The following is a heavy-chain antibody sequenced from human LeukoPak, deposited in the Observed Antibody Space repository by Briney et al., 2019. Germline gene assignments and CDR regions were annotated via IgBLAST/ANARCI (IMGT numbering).Heavy chain of an antibody. V-gene: IGHV3-21*01. D-gene: IGHD3-9*01. CDR1: GFTFSSYS. Sequence: PGGSLRLSCAASGFTFSSYSMNWVRQAPGKGLEWVSSISSSSSYIYYADSVKGRFTISRDNAKNSLYLQMNSLRAEDTAVYYCARVTPTYGILTGYYHNWFDPWGQGTLVTVSS. J-gene: IGHJ5*02. CDR2: ISSSSSYI. CDR3: ARVTPTYGILTGYYHNWFDP.